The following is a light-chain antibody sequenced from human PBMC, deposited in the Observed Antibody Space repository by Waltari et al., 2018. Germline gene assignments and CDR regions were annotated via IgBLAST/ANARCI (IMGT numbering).Light chain of an antibody. J-gene: IGKJ2*01. CDR3: QQYNNWPYT. V-gene: IGKV3-15*01. CDR1: QSVGRN. CDR2: GGS. Sequence: EILMTQSPATLSVSPGETATLSCGASQSVGRNLAWYQQSPGQPPRLLMFGGSTRAPGLPARFSGSWFGTEFTLTISSLQTEDFAVYYCQQYNNWPYTFGQGTKLEIK.